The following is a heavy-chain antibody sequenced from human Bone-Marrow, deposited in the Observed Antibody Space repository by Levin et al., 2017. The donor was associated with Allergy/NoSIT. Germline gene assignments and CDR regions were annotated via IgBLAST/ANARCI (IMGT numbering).Heavy chain of an antibody. D-gene: IGHD3-22*01. V-gene: IGHV3-30*18. CDR1: GFTFSSYG. CDR2: ISYDGSNK. J-gene: IGHJ4*02. Sequence: GESLKISCAASGFTFSSYGMHWVRQAPGKGLEWVAVISYDGSNKYYADSVKGRFTISRDNSKNTLYLQMNSLRAEDTAVYYCAKDGWLAFDYWGQGTLVTVSS. CDR3: AKDGWLAFDY.